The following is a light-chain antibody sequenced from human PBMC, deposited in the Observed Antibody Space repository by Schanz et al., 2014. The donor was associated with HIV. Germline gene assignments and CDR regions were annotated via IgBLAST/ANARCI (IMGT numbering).Light chain of an antibody. V-gene: IGLV1-40*01. CDR1: SSNIGAGYD. CDR3: SSFAGRRNLL. Sequence: QSVLTQPPSVSGAPGQRVTISCTGSSSNIGAGYDVHWYQQLPGTAPKLLIYGNSNRPSGVPDRFSGSKSGTSASLAITGLQAEDEADYYCSSFAGRRNLLFGGGTKVTVL. CDR2: GNS. J-gene: IGLJ3*02.